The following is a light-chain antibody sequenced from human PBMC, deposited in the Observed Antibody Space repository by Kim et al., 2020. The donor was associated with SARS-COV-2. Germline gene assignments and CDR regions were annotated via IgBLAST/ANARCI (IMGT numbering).Light chain of an antibody. CDR1: QSITTY. V-gene: IGKV3-11*01. J-gene: IGKJ4*01. CDR3: HHRSDWPLT. CDR2: DAS. Sequence: EIVLTQSPATLSLSPGERATLSCRASQSITTYLAWYQQKPGQAPRLLIYDASNRATGIPERFSGSGSGTDFTLTISSLEREDFAVYYCHHRSDWPLTFGGGTKVDIK.